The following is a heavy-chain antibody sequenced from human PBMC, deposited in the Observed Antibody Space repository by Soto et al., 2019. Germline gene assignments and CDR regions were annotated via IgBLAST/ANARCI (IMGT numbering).Heavy chain of an antibody. CDR2: IIPMSGSP. J-gene: IGHJ5*02. CDR3: ARDTFVELRGTCFDP. Sequence: QVHLEQSGTEVKKPGSSVKVSCKASGDTFKSYSINWIRQAPGQGLEWMGGIIPMSGSPDYAQKFQGRVTITADESTSRVYMELSSLRSEDTAIYYCARDTFVELRGTCFDPWGQGTLVIVSS. D-gene: IGHD1-7*01. V-gene: IGHV1-69*01. CDR1: GDTFKSYS.